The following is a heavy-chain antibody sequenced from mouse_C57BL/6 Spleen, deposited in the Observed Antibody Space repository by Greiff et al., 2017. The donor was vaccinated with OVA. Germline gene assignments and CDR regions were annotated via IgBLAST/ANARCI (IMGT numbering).Heavy chain of an antibody. J-gene: IGHJ2*01. Sequence: DVQLQESGAELVRPGASVKLSCTASGFNIKDDYMHWVKQRPEQGLEWIGWIDPENGDTEYASKFQGKATITADTSSNTAYLQLSSLTSEDTAVYYCTTWNGYYLYFDYWGQGTTLTVSS. D-gene: IGHD2-3*01. CDR1: GFNIKDDY. V-gene: IGHV14-4*01. CDR3: TTWNGYYLYFDY. CDR2: IDPENGDT.